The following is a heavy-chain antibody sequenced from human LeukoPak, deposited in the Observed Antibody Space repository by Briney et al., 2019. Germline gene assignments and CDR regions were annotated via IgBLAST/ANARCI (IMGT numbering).Heavy chain of an antibody. J-gene: IGHJ4*02. D-gene: IGHD2-2*01. V-gene: IGHV3-30*18. CDR2: ISYDRSNK. CDR3: AKDPLGVVVPAAYLDY. Sequence: GGSLRLSCAASGFTFSSYGMHWVRQAPGKGLEWVAVISYDRSNKYYADSVKGRFTISRDNSKNTLYLQMNSLRAEDTAVYYCAKDPLGVVVPAAYLDYWGQGTLVTVSS. CDR1: GFTFSSYG.